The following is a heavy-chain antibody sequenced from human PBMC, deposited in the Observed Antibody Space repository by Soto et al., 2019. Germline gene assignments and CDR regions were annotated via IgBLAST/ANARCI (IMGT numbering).Heavy chain of an antibody. J-gene: IGHJ4*02. CDR1: GFPFGNSG. CDR3: TREVQGDH. V-gene: IGHV3-49*04. Sequence: SLRLSCTASGFPFGNSGMSWVRQAPGKGLEWVGFVRIRTYGGTTEYAASVKGRFTISRDDSKSIAYLQMNSLKIEDTGVYYCTREVQGDHWGQGTLVTVSS. D-gene: IGHD1-1*01. CDR2: VRIRTYGGTT.